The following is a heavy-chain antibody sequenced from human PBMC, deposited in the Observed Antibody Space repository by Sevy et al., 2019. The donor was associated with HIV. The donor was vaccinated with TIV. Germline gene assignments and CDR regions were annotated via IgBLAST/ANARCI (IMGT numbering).Heavy chain of an antibody. V-gene: IGHV3-23*01. Sequence: GGSLRLSCAASGFTFSSYAMSWVRQAPGKGLEWASAISGGGGRTYYADSVKRRFTISRDNSKNTLYLQMNSLRAEDTAVYYYAKVGGVKRGCSGYDPDRGAFDNWGQGTMVTVSS. J-gene: IGHJ3*02. CDR2: ISGGGGRT. D-gene: IGHD5-12*01. CDR1: GFTFSSYA. CDR3: AKVGGVKRGCSGYDPDRGAFDN.